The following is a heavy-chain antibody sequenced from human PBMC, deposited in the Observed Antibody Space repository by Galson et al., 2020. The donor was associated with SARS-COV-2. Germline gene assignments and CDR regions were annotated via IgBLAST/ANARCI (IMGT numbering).Heavy chain of an antibody. D-gene: IGHD6-25*01. CDR2: INHSART. CDR3: ASSWAADWYFDV. V-gene: IGHV4-39*07. CDR1: GVSISSNSYY. Sequence: SETLSLTCIVSGVSISSNSYYWGWIRQPPGKGLEWFGSINHSARTNYNPSVKSRVTISVDTSNSQFSLKLSSVTAADTAVYYCASSWAADWYFDVWGRGTLVTVSS. J-gene: IGHJ2*01.